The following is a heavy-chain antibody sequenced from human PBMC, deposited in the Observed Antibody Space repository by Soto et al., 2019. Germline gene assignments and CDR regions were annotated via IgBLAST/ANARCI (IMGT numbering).Heavy chain of an antibody. CDR3: AKTSKFLEWLIDYYYYMDV. Sequence: GGSLRLSCAASGFTFSSYAMSWVRQAPGKGLEWVSAISGSGGSTYYADSVKGRFTISRDNSKNTLYLQMNSLRAEDTAVYYCAKTSKFLEWLIDYYYYMDVWGKGTTVTVSS. V-gene: IGHV3-23*01. J-gene: IGHJ6*03. CDR2: ISGSGGST. D-gene: IGHD3-3*01. CDR1: GFTFSSYA.